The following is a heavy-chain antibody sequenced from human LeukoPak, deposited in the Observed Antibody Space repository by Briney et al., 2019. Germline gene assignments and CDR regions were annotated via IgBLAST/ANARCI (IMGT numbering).Heavy chain of an antibody. CDR3: TSERVPFYFDC. D-gene: IGHD1-1*01. V-gene: IGHV4-39*01. Sequence: SSGTLSLTCTVSGGSISSNNHYWGWIRQPPGKGLEWLGSIYYSGNTYYYPSLKSRVTISVDTSKSQFSLSLSSVTAADTAVYFCTSERVPFYFDCWGQGILVTVSS. J-gene: IGHJ4*02. CDR2: IYYSGNT. CDR1: GGSISSNNHY.